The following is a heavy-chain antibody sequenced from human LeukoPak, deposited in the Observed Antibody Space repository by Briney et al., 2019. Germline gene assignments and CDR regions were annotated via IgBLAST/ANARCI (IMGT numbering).Heavy chain of an antibody. CDR2: IHYSGST. Sequence: SETLSLTCTVSSGSIGSYYWNWIRQAPGKGLEWIGYIHYSGSTNHNSSLKSRVTISVDTSKNQYSLKLNSVTAADTAVYYCARDGVAGGFDFWGQGTLVTVSS. CDR1: SGSIGSYY. V-gene: IGHV4-59*01. CDR3: ARDGVAGGFDF. D-gene: IGHD6-19*01. J-gene: IGHJ4*02.